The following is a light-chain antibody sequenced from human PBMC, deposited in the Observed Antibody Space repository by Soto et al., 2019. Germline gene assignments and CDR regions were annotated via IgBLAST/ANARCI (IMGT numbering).Light chain of an antibody. CDR2: DVS. V-gene: IGLV2-14*01. Sequence: QSALTQPASVSGSPGQSITISCTGTSSDVGGYNYVSWYQQHPGRAPKLMIYDVSKRPSGVSNRFSGSKSGNTASLTISGPQAEDEAGYCCRSYVSSSTLNVFGPGTKVTVL. J-gene: IGLJ1*01. CDR3: RSYVSSSTLNV. CDR1: SSDVGGYNY.